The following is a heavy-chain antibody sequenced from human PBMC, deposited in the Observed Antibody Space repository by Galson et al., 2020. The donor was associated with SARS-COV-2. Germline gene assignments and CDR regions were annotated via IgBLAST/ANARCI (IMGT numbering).Heavy chain of an antibody. Sequence: GESLKISCAASGFTFSNAWMSWVRQAPGKGLEWVGRIKSKTDGGTTDYAAPVKGRFTISRDDSKNTLYLQMNSLKTEDTAVYYCTSKLLYYDILTGFTGVYFDYWGQGTLVTVSS. V-gene: IGHV3-15*01. CDR2: IKSKTDGGTT. CDR3: TSKLLYYDILTGFTGVYFDY. D-gene: IGHD3-9*01. J-gene: IGHJ4*02. CDR1: GFTFSNAW.